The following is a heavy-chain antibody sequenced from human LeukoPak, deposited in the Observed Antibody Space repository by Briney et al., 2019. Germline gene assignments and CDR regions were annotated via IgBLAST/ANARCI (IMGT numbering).Heavy chain of an antibody. CDR3: AKDVCTSPRCLLYFDS. V-gene: IGHV3-23*01. CDR2: ISGFNT. Sequence: GGSLRLSCTTSGFAFSNYAMNWVRQAPGKGPEWVSGISGFNTHYAASVKGRFTIFRDNSKNVLYLQMDRLRAEDTAVYSCAKDVCTSPRCLLYFDSWGQGTLVTVSS. J-gene: IGHJ4*02. CDR1: GFAFSNYA. D-gene: IGHD2-8*01.